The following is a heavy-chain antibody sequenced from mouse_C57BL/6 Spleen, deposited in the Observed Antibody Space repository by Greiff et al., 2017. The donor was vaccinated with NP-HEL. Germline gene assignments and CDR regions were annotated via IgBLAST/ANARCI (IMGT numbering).Heavy chain of an antibody. CDR2: ISGGGGNT. V-gene: IGHV5-9*01. D-gene: IGHD1-1*01. CDR3: AREYITTVVERYFDY. CDR1: GFTFSSYT. Sequence: DVMLVESGGGLVKPGGSLKLSCAASGFTFSSYTMSWVRQTPEKRLEWVATISGGGGNTYYPDSVKGRFTITRDNAKNTLYLQMSSLRSEGTALYYCAREYITTVVERYFDYWGKGTTLTVSS. J-gene: IGHJ2*01.